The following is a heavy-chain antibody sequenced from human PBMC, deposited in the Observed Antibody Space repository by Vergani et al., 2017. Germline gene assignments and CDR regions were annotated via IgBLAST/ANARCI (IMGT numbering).Heavy chain of an antibody. Sequence: QVQLVQSGAEVKKPGASVKVSCKASGYTFTGYYMHWVRQAPGQGLEWMGWINPNSGSTNYAQKFQGRVTMTRDTSISTAYMELSRLRSDDTAVYYCAAWGDGEDAFDIWGQGTMVTVSS. D-gene: IGHD3-10*01. CDR3: AAWGDGEDAFDI. CDR2: INPNSGST. V-gene: IGHV1-2*02. J-gene: IGHJ3*02. CDR1: GYTFTGYY.